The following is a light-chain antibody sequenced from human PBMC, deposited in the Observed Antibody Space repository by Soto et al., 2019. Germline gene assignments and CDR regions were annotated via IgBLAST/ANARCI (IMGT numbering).Light chain of an antibody. Sequence: QSVLTQPASVSGSPGQSITISCTGTTSDVGAYNSVSWYQQHPGKAPKLLIYEVNNRPSGVSDRFSGSKAGNTASLTISGLQTEDEGDYYFSSYTTGSTDVFGTGTKLTVL. CDR2: EVN. J-gene: IGLJ1*01. CDR1: TSDVGAYNS. CDR3: SSYTTGSTDV. V-gene: IGLV2-14*01.